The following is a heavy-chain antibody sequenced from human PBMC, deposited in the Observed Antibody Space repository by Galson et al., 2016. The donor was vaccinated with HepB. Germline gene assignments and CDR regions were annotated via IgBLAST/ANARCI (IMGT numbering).Heavy chain of an antibody. J-gene: IGHJ6*02. CDR2: ISGSGANT. D-gene: IGHD6-13*01. CDR1: GFTFSNYA. CDR3: ARDRSSWRLYYYYGMDV. Sequence: SLRLSCAASGFTFSNYAMTWVRQAPGKGLEWVSGISGSGANTHYANAVKGRFTISRDNSNNTLYLQMNSLRAEDTAVYYCARDRSSWRLYYYYGMDVWGQGTTVTVSS. V-gene: IGHV3-23*01.